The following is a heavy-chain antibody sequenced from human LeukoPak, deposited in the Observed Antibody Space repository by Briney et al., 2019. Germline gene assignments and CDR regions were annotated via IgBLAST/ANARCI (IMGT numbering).Heavy chain of an antibody. V-gene: IGHV3-7*01. D-gene: IGHD6-6*01. CDR2: IKQDGSEK. Sequence: GGSLRLSCVASGFTFSNYWMSWVRQAAGKGLEWVANIKQDGSEKYYVDSVKGRFTISRDNAKNSLYLQMNSLRAEDTAVYYCARDPIWCSSSDFFYYRDVGGKGTTVIVSS. CDR1: GFTFSNYW. J-gene: IGHJ6*03. CDR3: ARDPIWCSSSDFFYYRDV.